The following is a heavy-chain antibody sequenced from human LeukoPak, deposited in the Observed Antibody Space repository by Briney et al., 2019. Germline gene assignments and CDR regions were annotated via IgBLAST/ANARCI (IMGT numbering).Heavy chain of an antibody. CDR3: AKSNSYSSSWYYGLDV. Sequence: GGSLRLSCAASGFTFSSTGMHWVRQAPGKGLEWVADISYDGNYKYYADSVKGRFTISRDNFKNTLYLQMNSLRPEDTAVYYCAKSNSYSSSWYYGLDVWGQGTTVTVSS. V-gene: IGHV3-30*18. CDR2: ISYDGNYK. D-gene: IGHD6-13*01. J-gene: IGHJ6*02. CDR1: GFTFSSTG.